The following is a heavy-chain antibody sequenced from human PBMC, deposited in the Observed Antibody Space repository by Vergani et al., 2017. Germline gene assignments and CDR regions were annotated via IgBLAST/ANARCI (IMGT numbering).Heavy chain of an antibody. CDR1: GFTFTNFA. CDR2: ISGSGGFT. V-gene: IGHV3-23*01. Sequence: EVQLLESGGNLVQPGGSLRLSCAASGFTFTNFAMTWVRQAPGEGLEWVSGISGSGGFTYYADSVKGRFTISRDNSKNTMCLQMNNLRAEETDVYYCAKDNVPGYYDSSGYCDYWGQGTLVTVSS. CDR3: AKDNVPGYYDSSGYCDY. D-gene: IGHD3-22*01. J-gene: IGHJ4*02.